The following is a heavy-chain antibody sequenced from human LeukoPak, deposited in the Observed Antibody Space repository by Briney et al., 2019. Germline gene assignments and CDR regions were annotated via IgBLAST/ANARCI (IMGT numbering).Heavy chain of an antibody. CDR2: IKQDGSEK. V-gene: IGHV3-7*01. Sequence: PGGSLRLSCAATGFSFRSYWMNWVRQAPEKGLEWLAIIKQDGSEKHYKGSVEGRFTISRDNAKNSLHLQMNSLRAEDTAVYYCAGGSGYLITSWGQGTLVTVSS. J-gene: IGHJ5*02. CDR1: GFSFRSYW. D-gene: IGHD3-9*01. CDR3: AGGSGYLITS.